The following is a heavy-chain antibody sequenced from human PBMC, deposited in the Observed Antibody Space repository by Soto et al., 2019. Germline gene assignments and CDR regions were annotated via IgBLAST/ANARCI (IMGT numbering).Heavy chain of an antibody. CDR1: GYTFTYYY. CDR2: INPSTGST. CDR3: ARSPYSSGSYYPIDY. Sequence: GASVKVSCKASGYTFTYYYIHWVRQAPGQGLEWMGVINPSTGSTNHAQKFQGRLTMTRDTSTSTVYMDLGSLRSDDTTIYYCARSPYSSGSYYPIDYWGQGTLVTVS. D-gene: IGHD3-22*01. V-gene: IGHV1-46*01. J-gene: IGHJ4*02.